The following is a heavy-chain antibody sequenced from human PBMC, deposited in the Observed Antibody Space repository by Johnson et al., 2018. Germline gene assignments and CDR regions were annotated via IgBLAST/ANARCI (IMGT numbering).Heavy chain of an antibody. CDR2: IYYSGST. J-gene: IGHJ3*02. CDR3: ARDFATRSFDYGDYVGDAFDI. D-gene: IGHD4-17*01. V-gene: IGHV4-59*01. Sequence: QVQLQESGPGLVKPSETLSLTCTVSGGSISKNYWSWIRQPPGKELEWIGYIYYSGSTNYTPSLKSRVTISIDTSKNQFSLKLSSVTAADTAVYYCARDFATRSFDYGDYVGDAFDIWGQGTMVTVSS. CDR1: GGSISKNY.